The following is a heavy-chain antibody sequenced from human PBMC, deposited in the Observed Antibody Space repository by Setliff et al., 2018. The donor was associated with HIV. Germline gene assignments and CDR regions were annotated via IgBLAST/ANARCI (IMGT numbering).Heavy chain of an antibody. Sequence: GGSLRLSCAASGFTFSSYHMHWVRQAPGKGLEWVAAIEYDGSNEYYADSVKGRFTISRDNSRYTLSLQLNSLRAEDTAVYYCARGIVAPGPRLDYWGQGTPVTVSS. CDR2: IEYDGSNE. J-gene: IGHJ4*02. D-gene: IGHD1-26*01. CDR3: ARGIVAPGPRLDY. CDR1: GFTFSSYH. V-gene: IGHV3-30*04.